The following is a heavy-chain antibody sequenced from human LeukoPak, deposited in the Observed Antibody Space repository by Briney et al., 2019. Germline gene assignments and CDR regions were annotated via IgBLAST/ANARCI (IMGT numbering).Heavy chain of an antibody. V-gene: IGHV1-69*05. Sequence: VSCMPSGGTFSIYAISWVRQAPGQGLEWMGGIIPIFGTANYAQKFQGRVTITTDESTSTAYMELSSLRSEDTAVYYCARDNYAGANWFDPWGQGTLVTVSS. CDR3: ARDNYAGANWFDP. CDR1: GGTFSIYA. CDR2: IIPIFGTA. J-gene: IGHJ5*02. D-gene: IGHD1-7*01.